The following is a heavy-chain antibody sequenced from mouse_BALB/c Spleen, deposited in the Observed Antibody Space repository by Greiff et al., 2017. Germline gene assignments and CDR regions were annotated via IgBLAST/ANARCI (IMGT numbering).Heavy chain of an antibody. Sequence: DLVKPGASVKLSCKASGYTFTSYWINWIKQRPGQGHEWIGRIAPGSGSTYYNEMFKGKATLTVDTSSSTAYIQLSSLSSEDSAVYFCARDFDYWGQGTTLTVSS. V-gene: IGHV1S41*01. J-gene: IGHJ2*01. CDR3: ARDFDY. CDR2: IAPGSGST. CDR1: GYTFTSYW.